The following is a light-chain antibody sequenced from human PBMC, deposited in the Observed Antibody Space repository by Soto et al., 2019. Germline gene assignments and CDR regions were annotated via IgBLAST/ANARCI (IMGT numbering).Light chain of an antibody. Sequence: IVMTQTPLSLSVTPGQPASISCNSIHILLHSDGKTYLDWYLQKPGQSPQLLIYLGSNRASGVPDRFSGSGSGADFTLSISTVEAGDVGVYYCMQALQAPITFGQGTRLEI. CDR2: LGS. CDR3: MQALQAPIT. J-gene: IGKJ5*01. CDR1: HILLHSDGKTY. V-gene: IGKV2-28*01.